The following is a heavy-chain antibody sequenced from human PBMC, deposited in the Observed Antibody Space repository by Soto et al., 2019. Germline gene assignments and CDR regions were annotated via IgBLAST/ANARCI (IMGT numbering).Heavy chain of an antibody. Sequence: SETLSLTCTVSGGSISSYYWSWIRQPPGKGPEWIGYIYYSGSTNYNPSLKSRVTISVDTSKNQFSLKLSSVTAADTAVYYCARISTVTMGDYYYGMDVWGQGTTVTVS. CDR3: ARISTVTMGDYYYGMDV. D-gene: IGHD4-17*01. V-gene: IGHV4-59*01. CDR2: IYYSGST. CDR1: GGSISSYY. J-gene: IGHJ6*02.